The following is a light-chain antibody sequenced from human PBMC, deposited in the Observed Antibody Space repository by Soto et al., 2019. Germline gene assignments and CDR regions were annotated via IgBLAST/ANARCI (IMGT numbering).Light chain of an antibody. V-gene: IGKV3-11*01. CDR2: DVS. CDR1: QSVSSY. J-gene: IGKJ4*01. CDR3: QYRNDWPFT. Sequence: EVVLTQSPATLSLSPGERATLSCRASQSVSSYLAWYQQKPGQPPRLLISDVSNRATGIPARFSGSGYGTDFALTISRLEPEDFAVYYCQYRNDWPFTFGGGTKVEIK.